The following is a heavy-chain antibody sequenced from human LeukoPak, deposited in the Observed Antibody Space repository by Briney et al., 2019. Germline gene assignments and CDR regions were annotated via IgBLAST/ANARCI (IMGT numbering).Heavy chain of an antibody. Sequence: GGSLRLSCAASGFTFSSYEMNWVRQAPGKGLEWVSNINGSGSSIYYADSVKGRFTISRDNAKNSLYLQMNSLRAEDTAVYYCARSAVTAVWGQGTLVTVSS. CDR2: INGSGSSI. CDR3: ARSAVTAV. CDR1: GFTFSSYE. V-gene: IGHV3-48*03. J-gene: IGHJ4*02. D-gene: IGHD4-17*01.